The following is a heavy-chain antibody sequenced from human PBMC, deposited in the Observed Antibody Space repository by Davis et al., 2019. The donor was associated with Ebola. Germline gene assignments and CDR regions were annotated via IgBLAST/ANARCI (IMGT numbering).Heavy chain of an antibody. J-gene: IGHJ6*02. CDR2: ISSSRSYI. Sequence: PGGSLRLSCAASGLTFTSYAMNWVRQAPGKGLEWVSSISSSRSYIYYADSVKGRFTISRDNAKNSLSLQMNSLRAEDTAVYYCAEDPTRTYYDFWSGSSDYYYGMDVWGQGTTVTVSS. V-gene: IGHV3-21*01. CDR1: GLTFTSYA. CDR3: AEDPTRTYYDFWSGSSDYYYGMDV. D-gene: IGHD3-3*01.